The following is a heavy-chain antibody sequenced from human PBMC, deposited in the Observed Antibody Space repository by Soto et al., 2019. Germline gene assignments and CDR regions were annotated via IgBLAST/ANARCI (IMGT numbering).Heavy chain of an antibody. CDR3: ARDFDCADGVCYTGYYYYALDV. D-gene: IGHD2-8*01. CDR2: ISSAGTTI. J-gene: IGHJ6*02. CDR1: GFTFSGYS. Sequence: PGGSLRLSCVVSGFTFSGYSMNWVRQTPGKGLEWLSYISSAGTTISYADSVKGRFTISRDNAKNSLYLQMNSLRDEDTAVYYCARDFDCADGVCYTGYYYYALDVWGHGTTVIVSS. V-gene: IGHV3-48*02.